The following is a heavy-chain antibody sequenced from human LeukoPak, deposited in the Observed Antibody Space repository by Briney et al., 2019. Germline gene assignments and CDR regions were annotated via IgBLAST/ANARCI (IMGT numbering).Heavy chain of an antibody. Sequence: GGPLRLPCVASGLTFSKAWMSWVRLAPGKGREWVGRIKSKTDGGTIEYAAPVKGRFTISRDDSKNTQYLQMNSLKTEDTAVYYCTTDGYCSGGNCYSFDNWGQGTLVTVSS. V-gene: IGHV3-15*01. CDR1: GLTFSKAW. J-gene: IGHJ4*02. CDR3: TTDGYCSGGNCYSFDN. D-gene: IGHD2-15*01. CDR2: IKSKTDGGTI.